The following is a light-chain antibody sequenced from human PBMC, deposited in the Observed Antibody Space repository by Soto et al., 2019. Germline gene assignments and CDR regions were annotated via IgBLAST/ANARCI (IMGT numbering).Light chain of an antibody. V-gene: IGKV3-11*01. CDR3: QQRLNWPIT. CDR2: DAS. CDR1: QSINSF. Sequence: EIVLTQSPGTLSFSPGEGATLSCRASQSINSFLAWYQQKLGQAPRLLIYDASNRATGIPARFSGSGSGTDFTLTISSLEPEDFAVYYCQQRLNWPITFGEGTRLEI. J-gene: IGKJ5*01.